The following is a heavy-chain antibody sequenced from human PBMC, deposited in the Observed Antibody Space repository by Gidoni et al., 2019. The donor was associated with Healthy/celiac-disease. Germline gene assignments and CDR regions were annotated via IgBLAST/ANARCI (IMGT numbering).Heavy chain of an antibody. Sequence: QLQLQESGPGLVKPSETLSLTCTVSGGSISRSSYYWGWIRQPPGKGLEWIGSIYYSGSTYYNPSLKSRVTISVDTSKNQFSLKLSSVTAADTAVYYCAIWAVGGMDVWGQGTTVTVSS. CDR2: IYYSGST. J-gene: IGHJ6*02. CDR3: AIWAVGGMDV. V-gene: IGHV4-39*01. CDR1: GGSISRSSYY. D-gene: IGHD1-26*01.